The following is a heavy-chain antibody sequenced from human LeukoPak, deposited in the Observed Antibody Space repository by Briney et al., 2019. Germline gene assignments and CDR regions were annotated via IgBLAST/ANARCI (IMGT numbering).Heavy chain of an antibody. CDR2: IYYSGST. V-gene: IGHV4-39*07. Sequence: GSLRLSCAASEFSVGSNYMTWIRQPPGKGLEWIGSIYYSGSTYYNPSLKSRVTISVDTSKNQFSLKLSSVTAADTAVYYCARIAAAGTMIDYWGQGTLVTVSS. CDR1: EFSVGSNY. J-gene: IGHJ4*02. D-gene: IGHD6-13*01. CDR3: ARIAAAGTMIDY.